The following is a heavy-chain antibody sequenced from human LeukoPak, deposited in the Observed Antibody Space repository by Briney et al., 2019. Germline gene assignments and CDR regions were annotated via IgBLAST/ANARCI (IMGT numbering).Heavy chain of an antibody. Sequence: SETLSLTCTVSGGSISTYYWSWIRQPPGKGLEWIGYIYYSGSTYYNPSLKSRVTISVDTSKNQFSLKLSPVTAADTAVYYCARDARIAARLNYFDYWGQGTLVTVSS. J-gene: IGHJ4*02. D-gene: IGHD6-6*01. CDR2: IYYSGST. CDR3: ARDARIAARLNYFDY. CDR1: GGSISTYY. V-gene: IGHV4-30-4*01.